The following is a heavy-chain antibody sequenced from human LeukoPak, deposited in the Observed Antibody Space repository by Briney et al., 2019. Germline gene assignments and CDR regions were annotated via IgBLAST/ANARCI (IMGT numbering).Heavy chain of an antibody. V-gene: IGHV1-69-2*01. Sequence: ASVKVSCKVSGYTFTDYYMHWVQQAPGKGLEWMALVDPEDGETIYAEKCQGRVTITADTSADTAYMELSSLRSEDTAVYYCATVPYCSTTSCYTGYWGQGTLVTVSS. CDR1: GYTFTDYY. CDR3: ATVPYCSTTSCYTGY. CDR2: VDPEDGET. J-gene: IGHJ4*02. D-gene: IGHD2-2*02.